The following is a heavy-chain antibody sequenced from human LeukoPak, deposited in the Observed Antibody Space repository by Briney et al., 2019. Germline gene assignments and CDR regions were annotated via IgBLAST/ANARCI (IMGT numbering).Heavy chain of an antibody. Sequence: SGTLSLTCTVSHDSFISYYWNWIRQPPGKGLEWIGYIYYSGSTNYNPSLKSRVTISVDTSKNQFSLKLSSVTAADTAVYYCARDLCVDSSSWYYCYMDVWGKGTTVTVSS. J-gene: IGHJ6*03. D-gene: IGHD6-13*01. V-gene: IGHV4-59*01. CDR1: HDSFISYY. CDR2: IYYSGST. CDR3: ARDLCVDSSSWYYCYMDV.